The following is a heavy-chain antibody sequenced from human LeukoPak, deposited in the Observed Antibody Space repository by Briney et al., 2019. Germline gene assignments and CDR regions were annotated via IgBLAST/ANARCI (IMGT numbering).Heavy chain of an antibody. CDR2: INHRGST. D-gene: IGHD3-22*01. J-gene: IGHJ3*02. CDR3: ARLPGPTYYYDSSGYYRGPDDAFDI. V-gene: IGHV4-34*01. CDR1: GGSFSGYY. Sequence: SETVSLTCAVYGGSFSGYYWSWIRQPPGKGLEWIGEINHRGSTNYNPSLKSRVTISVDTFKNQFSLKLSSVTAADTAVYYCARLPGPTYYYDSSGYYRGPDDAFDIWGQGTMVTVSS.